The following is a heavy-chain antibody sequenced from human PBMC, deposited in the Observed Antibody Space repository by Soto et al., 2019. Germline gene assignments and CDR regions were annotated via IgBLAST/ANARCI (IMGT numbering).Heavy chain of an antibody. V-gene: IGHV3-33*08. CDR3: ARGTYYDYVWGSFTPPFFDY. CDR1: GFAFSRFP. CDR2: IWYDGSNK. D-gene: IGHD3-16*01. Sequence: GGSLRLSCAASGFAFSRFPMHWVRQAPGKGLEWVAVIWYDGSNKYYADSVKGRFTISRDNSKNTLYLQMNSLRAEDTAVYYCARGTYYDYVWGSFTPPFFDYWGQGTLVTVSS. J-gene: IGHJ4*02.